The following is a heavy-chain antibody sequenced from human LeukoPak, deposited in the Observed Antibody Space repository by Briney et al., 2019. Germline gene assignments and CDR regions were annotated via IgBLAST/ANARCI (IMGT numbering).Heavy chain of an antibody. CDR3: ATDLSLGWELLF. V-gene: IGHV1-24*01. J-gene: IGHJ4*02. Sequence: ASVKVSCKASGYTFTSYGISWVRQAPGKGLEWMGGFDPEDGETIYAQKFQGRVTMTEDTSTDTAYMELSSLRSEDTAVYYCATDLSLGWELLFWGQGTLVTVSS. D-gene: IGHD1-26*01. CDR1: GYTFTSYG. CDR2: FDPEDGET.